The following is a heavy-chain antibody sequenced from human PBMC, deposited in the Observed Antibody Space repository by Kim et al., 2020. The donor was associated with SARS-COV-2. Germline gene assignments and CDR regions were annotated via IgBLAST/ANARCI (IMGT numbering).Heavy chain of an antibody. V-gene: IGHV1-46*01. D-gene: IGHD3-3*01. Sequence: APRFQGRVALTRDTSTNTAYMELSSLRSEDTAVYYCARADDQYFDYWGQGTLVSVSS. J-gene: IGHJ4*02. CDR3: ARADDQYFDY.